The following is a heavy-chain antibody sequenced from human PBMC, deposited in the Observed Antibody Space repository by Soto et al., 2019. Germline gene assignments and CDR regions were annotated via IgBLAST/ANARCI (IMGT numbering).Heavy chain of an antibody. J-gene: IGHJ6*02. D-gene: IGHD5-18*01. CDR3: ARLRGYSYGASSYYYGMDV. Sequence: EVQLVESGGGLVKPGGSLRLSCAASGFTFSSYSMNWVRQAPGKGLEWVSSISSSSSYIYYADSVKGRFTISRDNAKNSLYLQMNSLRAEDTVVYYCARLRGYSYGASSYYYGMDVWGQGTTVTVSS. CDR2: ISSSSSYI. CDR1: GFTFSSYS. V-gene: IGHV3-21*01.